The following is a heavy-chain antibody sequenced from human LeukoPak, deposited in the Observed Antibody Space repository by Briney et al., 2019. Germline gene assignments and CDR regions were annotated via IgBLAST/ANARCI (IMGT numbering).Heavy chain of an antibody. D-gene: IGHD3-22*01. CDR1: GGTFSSYA. V-gene: IGHV1-69*13. CDR2: IIPIFGTA. Sequence: ASVKVSCKASGGTFSSYAISWVRQAPGQGLEWMGGIIPIFGTANYAQKFQGRVTITADESTSTAYMELSSLRSEDTAVYYCARDLSRHYYDSSGYRSGAFDIWGQGTMVIVSS. J-gene: IGHJ3*02. CDR3: ARDLSRHYYDSSGYRSGAFDI.